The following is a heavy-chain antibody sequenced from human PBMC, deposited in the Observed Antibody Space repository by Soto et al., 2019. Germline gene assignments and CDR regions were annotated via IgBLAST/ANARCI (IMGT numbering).Heavy chain of an antibody. D-gene: IGHD3-3*01. Sequence: SETLSLTCTVSGGSISSGGYYWSWIRQHPGTGLEWIGHISYSGSTYYNTSLKSRVTISVDMSKNQFSLKVNSVTAADTAVYYCARDGFFGRSGYFDYWGQGTLVTVSS. V-gene: IGHV4-30-4*01. J-gene: IGHJ4*02. CDR2: ISYSGST. CDR3: ARDGFFGRSGYFDY. CDR1: GGSISSGGYY.